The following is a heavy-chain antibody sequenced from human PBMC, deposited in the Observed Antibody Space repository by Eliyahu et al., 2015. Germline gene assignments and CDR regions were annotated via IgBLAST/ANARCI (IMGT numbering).Heavy chain of an antibody. J-gene: IGHJ4*02. CDR3: TSGDGV. Sequence: EAQLVESGGGLVQPGRSLTLSCTTSGFIFDEYDVTWVRQAPGKGLGWLGFIRKKTNGGTTEYAASVKGRFTISRDDSKSIAYLQMNNLKTEDTAKYYCTSGDGVWGQGTLVTVSS. CDR1: GFIFDEYD. D-gene: IGHD1-1*01. CDR2: IRKKTNGGTT. V-gene: IGHV3-49*04.